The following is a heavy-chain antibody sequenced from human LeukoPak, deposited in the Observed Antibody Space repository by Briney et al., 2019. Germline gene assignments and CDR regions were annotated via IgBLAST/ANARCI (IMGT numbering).Heavy chain of an antibody. J-gene: IGHJ5*02. CDR3: ARENDWFDP. CDR2: INPNSGGT. V-gene: IGHV1-2*02. Sequence: ASVKVSCTASGYTFTAYYMHWLRQAPGQRLEWMGWINPNSGGTNYAKKFQRRVTMTRATSISTAYMELSRLRSDDTAVYYCARENDWFDPWGQGTLVTVSS. CDR1: GYTFTAYY.